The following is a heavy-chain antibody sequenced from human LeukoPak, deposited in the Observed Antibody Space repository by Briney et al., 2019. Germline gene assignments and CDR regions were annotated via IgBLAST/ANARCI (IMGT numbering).Heavy chain of an antibody. V-gene: IGHV4-4*07. CDR1: GGSMSSYY. CDR2: IHTSGTT. J-gene: IGHJ5*02. Sequence: NPSETLSLTCTVSGGSMSSYYWSLIRQPAGKGLEWIGRIHTSGTTYYNPSLKSRLTMSVDTSKNQFSLRLTSVTAADTAVDYCARGDYFDGGGRNWFDPWGQGTLVTVSS. D-gene: IGHD3-16*01. CDR3: ARGDYFDGGGRNWFDP.